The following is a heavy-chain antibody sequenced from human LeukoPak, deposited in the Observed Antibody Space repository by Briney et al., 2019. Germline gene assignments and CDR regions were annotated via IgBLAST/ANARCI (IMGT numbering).Heavy chain of an antibody. J-gene: IGHJ4*02. CDR1: GFTFSDHY. CDR3: TRGPRRAEGYRVY. D-gene: IGHD2-2*02. CDR2: IRDKSKSYTT. Sequence: TGGSLRLSCAASGFTFSDHYMDWVRQAPGKGLEWVGRIRDKSKSYTTEYAASVKGRFTISRDDSKNSLYLQMNSLKTEDTAVYYCTRGPRRAEGYRVYWGQGTLVTVSS. V-gene: IGHV3-72*01.